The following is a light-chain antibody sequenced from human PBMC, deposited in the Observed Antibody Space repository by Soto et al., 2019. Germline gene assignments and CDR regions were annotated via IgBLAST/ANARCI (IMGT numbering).Light chain of an antibody. V-gene: IGKV3-15*01. CDR3: QQYSNWPPGT. J-gene: IGKJ1*01. CDR2: GAS. CDR1: QSVRSN. Sequence: ERVMTQSPATLSLSTGERATLSCRASQSVRSNLAWYQQKPGQAPRLLIYGASTRATGIPARFSGSGSGTEFTLTISSLQSEDFAVYYCQQYSNWPPGTFGQGTKVDIK.